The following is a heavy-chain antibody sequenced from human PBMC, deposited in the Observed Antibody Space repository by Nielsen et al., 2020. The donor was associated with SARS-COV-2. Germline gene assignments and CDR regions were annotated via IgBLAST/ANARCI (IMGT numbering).Heavy chain of an antibody. CDR3: ASSPFVAAAAIGGFDP. D-gene: IGHD6-13*01. Sequence: ASVKVSCKASGYTFTSYAMHWVRQAPGQRLEWMGWINAGNGNTKYSQKFQGRVTITRDTSASTAYMELSSLRSEDTAVYYCASSPFVAAAAIGGFDPWGQGTLVTVSS. CDR1: GYTFTSYA. V-gene: IGHV1-3*01. CDR2: INAGNGNT. J-gene: IGHJ5*02.